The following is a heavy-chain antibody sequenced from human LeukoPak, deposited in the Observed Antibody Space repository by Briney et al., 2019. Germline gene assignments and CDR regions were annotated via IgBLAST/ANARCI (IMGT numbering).Heavy chain of an antibody. CDR2: LYKDGRT. CDR1: GVSVSDSC. CDR3: ATEHTSKQTDY. V-gene: IGHV3-53*01. J-gene: IGHJ4*02. Sequence: PGGYLRLSCVASGVSVSDSCMSWVRQTPGKGLEWVSVLYKDGRTFYADSVKGRFTISRDDSSNTLYLQMNSLRAEDTAIYYCATEHTSKQTDYGGQGTLVTVSS. D-gene: IGHD1/OR15-1a*01.